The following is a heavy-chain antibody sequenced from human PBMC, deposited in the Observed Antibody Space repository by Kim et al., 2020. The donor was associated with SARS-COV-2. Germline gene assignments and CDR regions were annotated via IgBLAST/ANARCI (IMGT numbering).Heavy chain of an antibody. CDR3: ARDLNLSSGWYRYYYYYGMDV. CDR1: GFTFSSYS. V-gene: IGHV3-21*01. CDR2: ISSSSSYI. Sequence: GGSLRLSCAASGFTFSSYSMNWVRQAPGKGLEWVSSISSSSSYIYYADSVKGRFTISRDNAKNSLYLQMNSLRAEDTAVYYCARDLNLSSGWYRYYYYYGMDVWGQGTTVTVSS. D-gene: IGHD6-19*01. J-gene: IGHJ6*02.